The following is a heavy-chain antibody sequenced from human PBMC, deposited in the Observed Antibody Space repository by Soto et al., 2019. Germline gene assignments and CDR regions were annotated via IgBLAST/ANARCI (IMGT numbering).Heavy chain of an antibody. CDR2: IYHGWST. CDR3: ARVGPWVPYYYDSSPYTFENWFDP. J-gene: IGHJ5*02. D-gene: IGHD3-22*01. Sequence: SETLSLTCAVSGYSISSGYYWGWLRQPPGKGLEWIGSIYHGWSTYYNPSLNSRVTSSIDMTNHHVSLILHSVTAADTAVYSCARVGPWVPYYYDSSPYTFENWFDPWGQGTLVTVSS. CDR1: GYSISSGYY. V-gene: IGHV4-38-2*01.